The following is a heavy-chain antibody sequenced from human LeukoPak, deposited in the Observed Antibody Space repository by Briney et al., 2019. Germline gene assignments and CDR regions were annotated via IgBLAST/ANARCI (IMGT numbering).Heavy chain of an antibody. CDR2: TYYRSKWYN. V-gene: IGHV6-1*01. Sequence: SQTLSLTCDISGDSVSSDTAAWNWIRQSPSRGLEWLGRTYYRSKWYNDYAVSVTGRMTIKPDTSKNQLSLQVNSVTPEDTAIYYCARDTFYGSGTSARYYGLAVWGQGTTVTVSS. D-gene: IGHD3-10*01. J-gene: IGHJ6*02. CDR3: ARDTFYGSGTSARYYGLAV. CDR1: GDSVSSDTAA.